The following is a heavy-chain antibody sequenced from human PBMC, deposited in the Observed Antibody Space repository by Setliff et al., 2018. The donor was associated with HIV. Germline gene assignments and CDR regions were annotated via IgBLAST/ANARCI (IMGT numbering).Heavy chain of an antibody. CDR2: INAANGKT. V-gene: IGHV1-3*01. CDR3: ARGVIRGVISQGGLDY. D-gene: IGHD3-10*01. CDR1: GSTFTTYA. J-gene: IGHJ4*02. Sequence: VASVMVSCKASGSTFTTYAVHWVRQAPGQRPEWMGWINAANGKTRYPQRFEARVTITMDTGASTAYMELNSLRSEDSAVYYCARGVIRGVISQGGLDYWGPGTLVTVSS.